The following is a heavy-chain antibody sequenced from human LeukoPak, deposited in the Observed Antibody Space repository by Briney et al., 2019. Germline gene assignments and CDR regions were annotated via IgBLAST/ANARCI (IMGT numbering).Heavy chain of an antibody. CDR2: FYKSAIT. CDR3: ARSLRVRGVPDYMDV. Sequence: GGSLRLSCAASGFTVSSNYMTWVRQAPGKGLEWVSVFYKSAITYYADTVRGRFTISRDNSKNTLYLQMNSLRAEDTAVYYCARSLRVRGVPDYMDVWGKGTTVTISS. D-gene: IGHD3-10*01. J-gene: IGHJ6*03. CDR1: GFTVSSNY. V-gene: IGHV3-53*01.